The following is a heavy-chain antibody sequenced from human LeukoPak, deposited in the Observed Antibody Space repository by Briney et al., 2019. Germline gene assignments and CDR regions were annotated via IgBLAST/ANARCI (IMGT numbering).Heavy chain of an antibody. CDR1: GFTFSSYA. Sequence: GGSLRLSCAASGFTFSSYAMTWVRQAPGKGLEWVSAISGSGYNSYYADSVKGRFTISRDNSKNTLFLQMNSLRGADTAIYYCAKWMVRRDFWSGAFDIWGQGTMVTV. CDR2: ISGSGYNS. J-gene: IGHJ3*02. V-gene: IGHV3-23*01. CDR3: AKWMVRRDFWSGAFDI. D-gene: IGHD3-3*01.